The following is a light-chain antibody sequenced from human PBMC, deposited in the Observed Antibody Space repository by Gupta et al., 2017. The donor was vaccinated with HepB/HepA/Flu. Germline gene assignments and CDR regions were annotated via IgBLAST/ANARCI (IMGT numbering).Light chain of an antibody. CDR3: QQRSNWPLIT. Sequence: EIVLTQSAATLSLSPGERATLSCRASQSVSSYLAWYQQKPGQAPRLLIYDASNRATGIPVRFSGSGSGTDFTLTISSLEPEDFAVYYCQQRSNWPLITFGQGTRLEIK. V-gene: IGKV3-11*01. CDR1: QSVSSY. CDR2: DAS. J-gene: IGKJ5*01.